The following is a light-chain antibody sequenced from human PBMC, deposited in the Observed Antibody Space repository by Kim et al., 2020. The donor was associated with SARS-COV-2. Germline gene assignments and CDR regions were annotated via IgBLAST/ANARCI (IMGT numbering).Light chain of an antibody. J-gene: IGLJ3*02. CDR3: QVWDSSSDHWV. CDR2: YDS. V-gene: IGLV3-21*04. Sequence: SYELTQPPSVSVAPGKTARITCGGNNIGSKSVHWYQQKPGQAPVLVIYYDSDRPSGIPERFSGSNSGNTATLTNSRVEAGDEADYYCQVWDSSSDHWVFG. CDR1: NIGSKS.